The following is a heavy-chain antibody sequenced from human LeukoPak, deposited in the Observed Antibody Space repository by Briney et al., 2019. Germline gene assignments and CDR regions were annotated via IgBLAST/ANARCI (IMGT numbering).Heavy chain of an antibody. J-gene: IGHJ4*02. CDR1: GGSFSGYY. Sequence: SETLSLTCAVYGGSFSGYYWSWIRQPPGKGLKWIGEINHSGSTNYNPSLKSRVTISVDTSKNQFSLKLGSVTAADTAVYYCARGDTVAARPGRFDYWGQGTLVTVSS. D-gene: IGHD6-6*01. V-gene: IGHV4-34*01. CDR3: ARGDTVAARPGRFDY. CDR2: INHSGST.